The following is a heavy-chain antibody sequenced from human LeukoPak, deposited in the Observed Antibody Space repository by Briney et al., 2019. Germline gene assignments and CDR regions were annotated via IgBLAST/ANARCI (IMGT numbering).Heavy chain of an antibody. D-gene: IGHD1-7*01. CDR2: IYYSGST. V-gene: IGHV4-30-4*08. CDR1: GGSISSGDYY. CDR3: ARELELRGYFDY. J-gene: IGHJ4*02. Sequence: SQTLSLTCTVSGGSISSGDYYWSWIRQPPGKGLEWIGYIYYSGSTYYNPSLKSRVTISVDTSKNQFSLKLSSVTAADTAVYYCARELELRGYFDYWGQGTLVTVSS.